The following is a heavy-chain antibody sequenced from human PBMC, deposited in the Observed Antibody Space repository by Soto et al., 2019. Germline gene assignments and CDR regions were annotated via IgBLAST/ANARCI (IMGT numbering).Heavy chain of an antibody. CDR1: GGSFSCYY. J-gene: IGHJ4*02. Sequence: SETLSLTCAVYGGSFSCYYWSWIRQPPGKGLEWMVEINHSGSTNYKPCLKSRVTISVDMSKNQFSLKLSSVTAADTAVYYCARGGRQQMIPTPISYKIDYGGQGTLVTVSS. CDR3: ARGGRQQMIPTPISYKIDY. V-gene: IGHV4-34*01. D-gene: IGHD6-13*01. CDR2: INHSGST.